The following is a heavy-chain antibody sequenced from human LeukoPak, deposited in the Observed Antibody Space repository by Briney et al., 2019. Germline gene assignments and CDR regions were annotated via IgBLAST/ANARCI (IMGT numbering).Heavy chain of an antibody. J-gene: IGHJ4*02. D-gene: IGHD2-8*01. CDR2: INHSGST. CDR3: ARRVNCTNGVCYQDFDY. CDR1: GGSFSGYY. V-gene: IGHV4-34*01. Sequence: SETLSLTCAVYGGSFSGYYWSWIRRPPGKGLEWIGEINHSGSTNYNPSLKSRVTISVDTSKNQFSLKLSSVTAADTAVYYCARRVNCTNGVCYQDFDYWGQGTLVTVSS.